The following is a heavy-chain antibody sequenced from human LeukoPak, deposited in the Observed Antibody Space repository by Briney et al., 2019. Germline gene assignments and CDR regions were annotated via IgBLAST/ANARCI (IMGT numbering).Heavy chain of an antibody. CDR2: IRYDGSNK. CDR3: AKDLGWFGELSSPFAY. Sequence: GGSLRLSCAASGFTFSSYGMHWVRQAPGKGLEWVAFIRYDGSNKYYADSVKGRFTISRDNSKNTLYLQMNSLRAEDTAVYYCAKDLGWFGELSSPFAYWGQGTLVTVSS. J-gene: IGHJ4*02. CDR1: GFTFSSYG. D-gene: IGHD3-10*01. V-gene: IGHV3-30*02.